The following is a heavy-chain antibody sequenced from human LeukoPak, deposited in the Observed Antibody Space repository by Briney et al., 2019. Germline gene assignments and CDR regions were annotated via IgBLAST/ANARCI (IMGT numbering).Heavy chain of an antibody. CDR1: GFTFSNYW. V-gene: IGHV3-74*01. CDR2: IYTDGSST. J-gene: IGHJ6*02. Sequence: GGSLRLSCAASGFTFSNYWMHWVRQAPGKGLVWVSRIYTDGSSTNYADSVKGRFTISRDNAKNTLYLQMNSLRAEDTAVYSCAKVAGTRIFAGMDVWGQGTTVTVSS. D-gene: IGHD2-15*01. CDR3: AKVAGTRIFAGMDV.